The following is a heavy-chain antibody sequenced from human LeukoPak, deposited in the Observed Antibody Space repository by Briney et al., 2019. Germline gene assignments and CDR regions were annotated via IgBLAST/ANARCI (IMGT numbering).Heavy chain of an antibody. V-gene: IGHV3-30*02. D-gene: IGHD6-6*01. CDR1: GFTFSTYG. CDR3: AKLAYSSSSSVDY. J-gene: IGHJ4*02. CDR2: IRYDGSNK. Sequence: GGSLRLSCAASGFTFSTYGMHWVRQAPGKGLEWVAFIRYDGSNKYYADSVKGRFTISRDNSKNTLYLQMNSLRSEDTAVYYCAKLAYSSSSSVDYWGQGTLVTVSS.